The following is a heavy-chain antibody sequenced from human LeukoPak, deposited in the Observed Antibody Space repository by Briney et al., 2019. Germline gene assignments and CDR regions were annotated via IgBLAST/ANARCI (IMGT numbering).Heavy chain of an antibody. CDR3: ASSSNTRPGY. CDR2: IYHSGST. CDR1: GGSISSGGYS. V-gene: IGHV4-30-2*01. J-gene: IGHJ4*02. D-gene: IGHD6-13*01. Sequence: PSETLSLTCAVSGGSISSGGYSWSWIRQPPGKGLEWIGYIYHSGSTYYNPSLKSRVSISVDKSKNQFSLTLSSATAADTAVYYCASSSNTRPGYWGQGILVTVSS.